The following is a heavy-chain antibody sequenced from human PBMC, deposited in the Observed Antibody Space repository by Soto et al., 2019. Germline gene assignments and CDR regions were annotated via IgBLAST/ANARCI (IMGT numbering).Heavy chain of an antibody. D-gene: IGHD3-10*01. CDR1: GFTFGGSW. CDR3: SRGIFGSGTANDY. V-gene: IGHV3-74*01. Sequence: EVQLVESGGGLVQPGGSLRLSCAASGFTFGGSWMHWVRQAPGKGLVWVSRINGDGSGTSYADFVKGRFTISRDDAKNTLFLQINGLRAEDTAVYYCSRGIFGSGTANDYWGQGTLVTVSS. J-gene: IGHJ4*02. CDR2: INGDGSGT.